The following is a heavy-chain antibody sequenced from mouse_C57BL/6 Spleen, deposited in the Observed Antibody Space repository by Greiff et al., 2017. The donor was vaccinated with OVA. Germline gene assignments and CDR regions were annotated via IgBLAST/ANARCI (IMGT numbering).Heavy chain of an antibody. CDR1: GYTFTSYW. CDR3: AYYDEGAWFAY. J-gene: IGHJ3*01. Sequence: QVQLQQPGAELVKPGASVKLSCKASGYTFTSYWMQWVKQRPGQGLEWIGEIDPSDSYTNYNQKFKGKATLTVDPSSSTAYMQLSSRTSEDSAVYYCAYYDEGAWFAYWGQGTLVTVAA. CDR2: IDPSDSYT. D-gene: IGHD2-4*01. V-gene: IGHV1-50*01.